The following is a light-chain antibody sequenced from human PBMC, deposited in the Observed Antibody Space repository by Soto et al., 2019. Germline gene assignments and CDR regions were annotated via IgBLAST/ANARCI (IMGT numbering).Light chain of an antibody. CDR1: QSISSW. CDR3: QQYNSYSGYT. J-gene: IGKJ2*01. Sequence: DIQMTQSPSTLSASVGDRVTITCRASQSISSWLAWYQQKPGKAPNLLIYKASSLESGVPSRFSGSGSGTEFTITISSLQPDDFATYYCQQYNSYSGYTFGQGTKLEIK. V-gene: IGKV1-5*03. CDR2: KAS.